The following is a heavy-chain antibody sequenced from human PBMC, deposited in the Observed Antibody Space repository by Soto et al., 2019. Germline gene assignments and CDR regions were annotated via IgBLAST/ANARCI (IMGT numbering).Heavy chain of an antibody. CDR2: MNPNSGNT. J-gene: IGHJ3*02. CDR1: GYTFTSYD. V-gene: IGHV1-8*01. D-gene: IGHD3-9*01. CDR3: ARGIRYFDWSFDAFDI. Sequence: QVPLVQSGAEVKKPGASVKVSCKASGYTFTSYDINWVRQATGQGLEWMGWMNPNSGNTGYAQKFQGRVTMTRNTSISTAYMELSSLRSEDTAVYYCARGIRYFDWSFDAFDIWGQGTMVTVSS.